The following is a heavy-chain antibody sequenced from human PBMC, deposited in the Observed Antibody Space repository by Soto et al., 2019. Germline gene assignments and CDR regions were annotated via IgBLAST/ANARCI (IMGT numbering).Heavy chain of an antibody. D-gene: IGHD6-13*01. Sequence: GGSLRLSCAASGFTFSSYWMSWVRQAPGKGLEWVANIKQDGSEKYYVDSVKGRFTISRDNAKNSLYLQMNSLRAEDTAVYYCARDGSSWYYYYYFGMDVWGQGTTVTVSS. CDR2: IKQDGSEK. V-gene: IGHV3-7*01. CDR1: GFTFSSYW. CDR3: ARDGSSWYYYYYFGMDV. J-gene: IGHJ6*02.